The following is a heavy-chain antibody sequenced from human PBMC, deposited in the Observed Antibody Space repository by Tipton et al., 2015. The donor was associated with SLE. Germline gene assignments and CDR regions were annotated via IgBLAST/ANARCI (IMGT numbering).Heavy chain of an antibody. CDR3: ATHTWGYGFDF. J-gene: IGHJ4*02. V-gene: IGHV1-8*01. CDR2: MNPNSGHT. Sequence: QSGAEVKKPGAPVKVSCKASGYTFASYDINWVRQATGQGLEWVGGMNPNSGHTGYARKFQGRVAMTRDTSMSTAYMELTSLRSEDTAVYYCATHTWGYGFDFWGQGTPVTVSS. D-gene: IGHD5-12*01. CDR1: GYTFASYD.